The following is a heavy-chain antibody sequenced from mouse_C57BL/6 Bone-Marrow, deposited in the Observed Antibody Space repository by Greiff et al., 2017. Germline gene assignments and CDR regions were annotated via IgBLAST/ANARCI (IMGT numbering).Heavy chain of an antibody. V-gene: IGHV1-64*01. Sequence: QVQLQQPGAELVKPGASVKLSCKASGYTFTSYWMHWVKQRPGQGLEWIGMIHPNSGSTNYNEKFKSKATLTVDKSSSTAYMQLSILTSEDSAVYYCARSSYYGSSYGFAYWGQGTLVTVSA. J-gene: IGHJ3*01. CDR3: ARSSYYGSSYGFAY. D-gene: IGHD1-1*01. CDR1: GYTFTSYW. CDR2: IHPNSGST.